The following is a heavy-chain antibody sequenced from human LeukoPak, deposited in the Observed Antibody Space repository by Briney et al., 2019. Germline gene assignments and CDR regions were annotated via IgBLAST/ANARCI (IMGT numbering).Heavy chain of an antibody. D-gene: IGHD2-2*01. V-gene: IGHV1-69*05. CDR3: ASRDIVVVPAAMRVDFWSGSDY. CDR2: IIPIFGTA. J-gene: IGHJ4*02. Sequence: SVKVSCKASGGTFSSYAISWVRQAPGQGLELKGGIIPIFGTANYAQKFQGRVTITTDESTSTAYMELSSLRSEDTAVYYCASRDIVVVPAAMRVDFWSGSDYWGQGTLVTVSS. CDR1: GGTFSSYA.